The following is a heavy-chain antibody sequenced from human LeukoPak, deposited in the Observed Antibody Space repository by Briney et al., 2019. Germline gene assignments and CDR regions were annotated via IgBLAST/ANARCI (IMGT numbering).Heavy chain of an antibody. CDR1: GFDVSRNY. Sequence: GGSLRLSCAASGFDVSRNYMNWVRQAPGKGLEWVAVISYDGSNKYYADSVKGRFTISRDNSKNTLYLQMNSLRAEDTAVYYCAKKGGYGYGINWFDPWGQGTLVTVSS. D-gene: IGHD5-18*01. V-gene: IGHV3-30*18. J-gene: IGHJ5*02. CDR2: ISYDGSNK. CDR3: AKKGGYGYGINWFDP.